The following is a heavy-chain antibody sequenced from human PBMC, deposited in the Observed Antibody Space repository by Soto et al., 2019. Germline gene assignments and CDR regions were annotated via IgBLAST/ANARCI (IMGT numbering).Heavy chain of an antibody. CDR3: ARDGTYSISWSGYHYYMDV. J-gene: IGHJ6*03. CDR1: GYTFPSYG. Sequence: QVQLVQSGAEVKKPGASVQVSCKASGYTFPSYGISWVRQAPGQVLEWMGRISAYTGNTNYAQKLQGRVTITTDTSTSTAYMELRSLRSDDTAVYYCARDGTYSISWSGYHYYMDVWGKGTTVTVSS. V-gene: IGHV1-18*01. CDR2: ISAYTGNT. D-gene: IGHD6-13*01.